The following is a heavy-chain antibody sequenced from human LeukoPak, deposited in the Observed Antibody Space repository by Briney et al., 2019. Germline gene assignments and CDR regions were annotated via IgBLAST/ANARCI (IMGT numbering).Heavy chain of an antibody. CDR1: GTTFSDYY. Sequence: GGSLRLSCAASGTTFSDYYMSWIRQAPGKGLEWVSYISSSSSYTNYADSVKGRFTIPRDNAKNSVYLQMNSLRAEDTAVYYCATWATGIDYWGQGTLVTVSS. V-gene: IGHV3-11*03. CDR3: ATWATGIDY. D-gene: IGHD3-16*01. CDR2: ISSSSSYT. J-gene: IGHJ4*02.